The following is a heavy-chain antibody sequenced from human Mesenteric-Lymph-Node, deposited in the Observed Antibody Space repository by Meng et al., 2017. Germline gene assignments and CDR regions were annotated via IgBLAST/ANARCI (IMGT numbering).Heavy chain of an antibody. J-gene: IGHJ4*02. CDR2: IDPNSGVT. CDR1: GYTFTGYY. V-gene: IGHV1-2*06. D-gene: IGHD3-10*01. CDR3: ARHIEVVRGVINLLFDY. Sequence: ASVKVSCKASGYTFTGYYIHWLRQAPGQGLEWMGRIDPNSGVTNYAQKFQGRVTMTGDTSISTAYMELSSLRADDTAVYYCARHIEVVRGVINLLFDYWGQGTLVTVSS.